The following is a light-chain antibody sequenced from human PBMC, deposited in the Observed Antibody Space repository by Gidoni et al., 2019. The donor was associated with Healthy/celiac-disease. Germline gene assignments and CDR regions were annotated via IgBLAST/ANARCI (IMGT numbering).Light chain of an antibody. J-gene: IGKJ4*02. V-gene: IGKV3-11*01. Sequence: EIVLTQSPATLSLSPGERATLSCRASQSVSSYLAWYQQKPGHAPTLLIYDASNRATSIPARFIGSGSGTDVTLTISSLVPEDFAVYYCQQRSNWPPLTFGGGTKVEIK. CDR1: QSVSSY. CDR2: DAS. CDR3: QQRSNWPPLT.